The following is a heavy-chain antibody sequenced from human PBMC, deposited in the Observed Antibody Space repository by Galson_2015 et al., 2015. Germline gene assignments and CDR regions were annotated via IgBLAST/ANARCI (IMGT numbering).Heavy chain of an antibody. CDR3: ARSVEGHSVY. J-gene: IGHJ4*02. CDR2: ITSSSILI. D-gene: IGHD2-2*01. CDR1: GFTFSIYS. Sequence: SLRLSCAASGFTFSIYSMNWVRQAPGKGLEWVSYITSSSILIYYEDYVKGRFTISRYNAKNSLYLQMNSLRDGDTAVYYCARSVEGHSVYWGQGTLVTASS. V-gene: IGHV3-48*02.